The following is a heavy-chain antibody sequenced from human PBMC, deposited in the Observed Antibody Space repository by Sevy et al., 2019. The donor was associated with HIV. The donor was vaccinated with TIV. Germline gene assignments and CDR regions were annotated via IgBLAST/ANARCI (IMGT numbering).Heavy chain of an antibody. CDR2: ISSSSSYI. Sequence: GGSLRLSCAASGFTFSSYSMNWVRQAPGKGLEWVSSISSSSSYIYYADSVKGRFTISRDNAKNSLYLQMNSLRAEDTAVYYCAAGTVVNPYWFDPWGQGTLVTVSS. D-gene: IGHD2-15*01. CDR3: AAGTVVNPYWFDP. J-gene: IGHJ5*02. CDR1: GFTFSSYS. V-gene: IGHV3-21*01.